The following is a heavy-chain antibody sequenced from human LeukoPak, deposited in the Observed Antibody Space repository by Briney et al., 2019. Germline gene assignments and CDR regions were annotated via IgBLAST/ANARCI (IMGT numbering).Heavy chain of an antibody. D-gene: IGHD6-13*01. CDR1: GFTFSSYA. Sequence: GGSLRLSCAASGFTFSSYAMSWVRQAPGKGLEWVSDISGSGGSTYYADSVKGRFTISRDNSKNTLYLQMNSLRAEDTAVYYCAKGLAAAGTPEGWFDPWGQGTLVTVSS. CDR3: AKGLAAAGTPEGWFDP. V-gene: IGHV3-23*01. J-gene: IGHJ5*02. CDR2: ISGSGGST.